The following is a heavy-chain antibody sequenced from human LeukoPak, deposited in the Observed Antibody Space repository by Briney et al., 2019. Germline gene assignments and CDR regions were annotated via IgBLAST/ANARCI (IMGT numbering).Heavy chain of an antibody. J-gene: IGHJ5*01. CDR3: ARGYRDSSGPCLDS. CDR2: INPNSGGT. Sequence: ASVKVSCKASGYTFTGYYIHWVRQAPGQGLEWMGWINPNSGGTKYAQKFQGRVTMTRDTSISTAHMELSRLTSDDTAVYFCARGYRDSSGPCLDSWGQGTLVTVSS. D-gene: IGHD3-22*01. V-gene: IGHV1-2*02. CDR1: GYTFTGYY.